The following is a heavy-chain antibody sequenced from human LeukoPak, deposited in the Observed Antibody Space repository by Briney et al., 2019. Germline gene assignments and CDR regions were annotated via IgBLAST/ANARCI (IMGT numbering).Heavy chain of an antibody. CDR1: GGSISSYY. V-gene: IGHV4-59*01. CDR2: IYYSGST. Sequence: SATLPLTSTSSGGSISSYYWSWLRQPPGKGLEWIGYIYYSGSTNYNPSLKSRVTISIDTSKDQFSLKLSSVTAADTAVYYCARGLSPAWFDPWGQGTLVTVSS. J-gene: IGHJ5*02. CDR3: ARGLSPAWFDP. D-gene: IGHD3-16*02.